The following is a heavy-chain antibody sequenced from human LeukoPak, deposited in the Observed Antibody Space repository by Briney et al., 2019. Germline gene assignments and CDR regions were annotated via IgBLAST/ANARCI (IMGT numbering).Heavy chain of an antibody. CDR3: ARDKVPGDD. J-gene: IGHJ4*02. D-gene: IGHD1-1*01. V-gene: IGHV4-59*01. CDR2: IYYSGST. Sequence: KPSETLSLTCTVSGGSISTYYWSWIRQPPGKGLEWIGYIYYSGSTKYNPSLKSRVTISVDTSKNQFSLRLNSVTAADTAVYYCARDKVPGDDWGQGTLVTVSS. CDR1: GGSISTYY.